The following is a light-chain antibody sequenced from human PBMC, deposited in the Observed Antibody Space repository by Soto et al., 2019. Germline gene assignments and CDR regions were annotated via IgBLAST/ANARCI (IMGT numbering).Light chain of an antibody. CDR3: QQSYSTPIT. CDR2: AAP. V-gene: IGKV1-39*01. J-gene: IGKJ5*01. CDR1: QSISSY. Sequence: DIQMPQSPSSLSASVGDSVTITCRASQSISSYLNWYQQKPGKAPKLLIYAAPSLQSGVPSRFSGSGSGTDFTLTISSLQPEDFVTYYCQQSYSTPITFGHGTLLEIK.